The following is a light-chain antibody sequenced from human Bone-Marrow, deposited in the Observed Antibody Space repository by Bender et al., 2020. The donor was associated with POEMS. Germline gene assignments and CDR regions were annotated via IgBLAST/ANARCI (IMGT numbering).Light chain of an antibody. CDR3: AAWDDSLSGWV. CDR2: EVT. CDR1: SSDVGRYDY. J-gene: IGLJ3*02. V-gene: IGLV2-8*01. Sequence: QSALTQPPSASGSPGQSVTISCTGTSSDVGRYDYVSWYQQHPGKAPKLMIYEVTKRPSGVPDRFSGSKSGNTASLTVSGLQAEDEADYYCAAWDDSLSGWVFGGGTKLTVL.